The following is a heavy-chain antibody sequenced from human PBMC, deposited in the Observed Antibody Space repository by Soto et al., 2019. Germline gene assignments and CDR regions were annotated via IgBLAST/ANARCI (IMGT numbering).Heavy chain of an antibody. V-gene: IGHV3-21*01. CDR3: ASGKSGSYDF. J-gene: IGHJ4*02. Sequence: GSLRLSCAASEFTFSSYALNWVRQAPGKGLEWVSSISGGGTYIYYADSVKGRFTISRGNAKNSLYLQMNSLRADDTAVYYCASGKSGSYDFWGQGTLVTVSS. D-gene: IGHD1-26*01. CDR1: EFTFSSYA. CDR2: ISGGGTYI.